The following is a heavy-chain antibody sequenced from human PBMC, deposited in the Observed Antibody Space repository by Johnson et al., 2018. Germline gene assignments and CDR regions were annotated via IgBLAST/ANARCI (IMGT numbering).Heavy chain of an antibody. J-gene: IGHJ1*01. D-gene: IGHD1-26*01. CDR3: TRSDYSGTYFS. CDR2: IRSKANNYAI. Sequence: VQLQESGGGLVQPGGSLKLSCAASWFSFSGSPMHWVRQASGNGLEWVGRIRSKANNYAIAYGASVKGRCTISRYDSKNTAYLQMNSLKTEDTAVYYCTRSDYSGTYFSWGQGTRVTVSS. V-gene: IGHV3-73*02. CDR1: WFSFSGSP.